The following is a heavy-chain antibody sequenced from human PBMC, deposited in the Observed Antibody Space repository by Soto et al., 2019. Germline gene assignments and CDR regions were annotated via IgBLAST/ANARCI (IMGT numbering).Heavy chain of an antibody. Sequence: EVQLVESGGGLVRPGGSLRLSCVTSGFSLSSYSLNWVRQAPGKGLEWVSSISSSSTYISYADSVKGRFTISRDNAKKSVYLQMISLRAEDTGVYYCATFCSGMTCYTDHQRAFDNWGQGTLGSVS. J-gene: IGHJ4*02. CDR1: GFSLSSYS. V-gene: IGHV3-21*01. CDR2: ISSSSTYI. CDR3: ATFCSGMTCYTDHQRAFDN. D-gene: IGHD2-15*01.